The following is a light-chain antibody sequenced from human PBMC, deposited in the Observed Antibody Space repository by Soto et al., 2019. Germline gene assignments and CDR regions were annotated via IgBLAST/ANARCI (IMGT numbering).Light chain of an antibody. V-gene: IGLV3-21*02. CDR2: DDH. CDR3: QVWDSSSDHYV. Sequence: SYELTQPPSVSVAPGQTARISCGGDNIGTKSVHWYQQKPGQAPVLVIYDDHDRPSGIPERFSGSNSGNTATLTITRVEAGDEAEYYCQVWDSSSDHYVFAAGTKVTVL. J-gene: IGLJ1*01. CDR1: NIGTKS.